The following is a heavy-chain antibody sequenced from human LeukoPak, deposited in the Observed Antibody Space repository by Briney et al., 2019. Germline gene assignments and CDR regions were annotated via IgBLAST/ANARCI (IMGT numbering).Heavy chain of an antibody. Sequence: GGSLRLSCAASGFTFSSYAMSWVRQAPGKGLEWVSAISGSGGSTNYADSVKGRFTISRDNSKNTLYLQMNSLRAEDTAVYYCAKAFSGRVVITWFDPWGQGTLVTVSS. CDR3: AKAFSGRVVITWFDP. V-gene: IGHV3-23*01. CDR1: GFTFSSYA. D-gene: IGHD3-22*01. J-gene: IGHJ5*02. CDR2: ISGSGGST.